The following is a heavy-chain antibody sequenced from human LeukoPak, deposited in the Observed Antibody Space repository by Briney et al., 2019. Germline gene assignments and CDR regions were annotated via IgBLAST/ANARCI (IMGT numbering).Heavy chain of an antibody. Sequence: GGSLRLSCAASGFTFSSYGMHWVRQAPGKGLEWVAFIRYDGSNKYYAASVKGRFTISRDNSKNTLYLQMNSLRAEDTAVYYCAKDYCSSTSCYGAFDYWGQGTLVTVSS. J-gene: IGHJ4*02. CDR2: IRYDGSNK. D-gene: IGHD2-2*01. CDR3: AKDYCSSTSCYGAFDY. CDR1: GFTFSSYG. V-gene: IGHV3-30*02.